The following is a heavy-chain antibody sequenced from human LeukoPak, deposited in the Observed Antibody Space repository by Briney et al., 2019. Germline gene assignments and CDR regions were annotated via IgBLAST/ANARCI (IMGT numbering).Heavy chain of an antibody. CDR3: ARDGYSGYDYRYYFDY. D-gene: IGHD5-12*01. Sequence: GVSLRLSCAASGFTFSSYSMNWVRQAPGKGLEWVSSISSSSSYIYYADSVKGRFTISRDNAKNSLYLQMNSLRAEDTAVYYCARDGYSGYDYRYYFDYWGQGTLVTVSS. V-gene: IGHV3-21*01. CDR2: ISSSSSYI. CDR1: GFTFSSYS. J-gene: IGHJ4*02.